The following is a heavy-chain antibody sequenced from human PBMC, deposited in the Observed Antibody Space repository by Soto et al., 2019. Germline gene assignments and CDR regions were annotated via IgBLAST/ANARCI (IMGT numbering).Heavy chain of an antibody. CDR3: ARDRVYCSGGSCPGAWFDP. J-gene: IGHJ5*02. CDR2: IYYSGST. V-gene: IGHV4-31*03. D-gene: IGHD2-15*01. CDR1: GGSISSGGYY. Sequence: SATLSLTCTVSGGSISSGGYYWIWILQHPGKGLEWIGYIYYSGSTYYNPSLKSRVTISVDTSKNQFSLKLSSVTAADTAVYYCARDRVYCSGGSCPGAWFDPWGQGTLVTVSS.